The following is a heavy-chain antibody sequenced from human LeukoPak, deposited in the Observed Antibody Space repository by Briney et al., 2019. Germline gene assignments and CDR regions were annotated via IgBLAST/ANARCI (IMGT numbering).Heavy chain of an antibody. CDR2: IYYSGNT. J-gene: IGHJ4*02. CDR3: ATFRDYAPWVDY. V-gene: IGHV4-39*01. Sequence: SETLTLTCTVSGGSISSSSYYWGWIRQPPGKRLEWIGSIYYSGNTYYNPSLKSRVTISVDTSKNQFSLKLSSVSAADTAVYYCATFRDYAPWVDYWGQGTLVTVSS. CDR1: GGSISSSSYY. D-gene: IGHD4-17*01.